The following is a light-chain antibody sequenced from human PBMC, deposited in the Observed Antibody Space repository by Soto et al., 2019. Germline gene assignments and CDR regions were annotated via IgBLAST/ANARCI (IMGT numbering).Light chain of an antibody. J-gene: IGLJ1*01. CDR2: EVT. V-gene: IGLV2-8*01. CDR3: ISYAASNNRYV. CDR1: RSDVGGYNF. Sequence: QSALTQPPSASGSPGQSVTISCTGTRSDVGGYNFVSWYQQHPGKAPKLLIYEVTKRPSGVPDRFSGSKSGNTASLTVSGRQADDEADDYYISYAASNNRYVFGAGTKLTVL.